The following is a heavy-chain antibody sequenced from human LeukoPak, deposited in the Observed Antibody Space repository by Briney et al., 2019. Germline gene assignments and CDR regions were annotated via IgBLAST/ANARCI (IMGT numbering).Heavy chain of an antibody. V-gene: IGHV4-61*05. CDR2: IYYSGST. Sequence: PSETLSLTCAVSGGSIRNSSFYWGWIRQPPGKGLEWIGYIYYSGSTNYNPYLKSRVTISVDTSKNQFSLKLSSVTAADTAVYYCARVVTIFGVVIANTNWFDPWGQGTLVTVSS. J-gene: IGHJ5*02. CDR3: ARVVTIFGVVIANTNWFDP. D-gene: IGHD3-3*01. CDR1: GGSIRNSSFY.